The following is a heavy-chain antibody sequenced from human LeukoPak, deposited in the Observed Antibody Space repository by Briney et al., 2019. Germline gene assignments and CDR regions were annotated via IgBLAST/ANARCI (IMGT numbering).Heavy chain of an antibody. CDR2: IYYSGST. Sequence: SETLSLTCTVSGGSISSYYWSWIRQPPGKGLEWIGYIYYSGSTDYNPSLKSRVTISVDTSENQFSLKLSSVTAADTAMYYCARSHYYDSSGYHDGFDIWGQGTMVTVSS. J-gene: IGHJ3*02. CDR3: ARSHYYDSSGYHDGFDI. V-gene: IGHV4-59*08. D-gene: IGHD3-22*01. CDR1: GGSISSYY.